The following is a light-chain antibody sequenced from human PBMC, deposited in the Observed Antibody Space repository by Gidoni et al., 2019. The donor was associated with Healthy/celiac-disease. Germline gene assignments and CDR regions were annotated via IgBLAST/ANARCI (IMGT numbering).Light chain of an antibody. Sequence: EIVMTQSPATLSVSPGERATVSCRASQSVSSNLAWYQQNPGQAPRLLIYGASTRATGIPARFSGSGSGTEFTLTISSLQSEDFAVYYCQQYNNWPRSFGQGTKLEIK. CDR3: QQYNNWPRS. J-gene: IGKJ2*04. CDR1: QSVSSN. CDR2: GAS. V-gene: IGKV3-15*01.